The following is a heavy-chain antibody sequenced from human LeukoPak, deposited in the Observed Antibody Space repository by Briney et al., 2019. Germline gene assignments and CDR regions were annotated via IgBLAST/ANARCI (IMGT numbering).Heavy chain of an antibody. Sequence: GGSLRLSCATSGFTFSGSTIHWVRQAPGKGLEWIGHIRSKANSYVTIYGAAVKGRFTISRDDSKNTAYLHMNSLKTEDAAVYYCVGDGHSNTGMNYWGQGTLVTVSS. D-gene: IGHD2/OR15-2a*01. J-gene: IGHJ4*02. CDR3: VGDGHSNTGMNY. CDR2: IRSKANSYVT. V-gene: IGHV3-73*01. CDR1: GFTFSGST.